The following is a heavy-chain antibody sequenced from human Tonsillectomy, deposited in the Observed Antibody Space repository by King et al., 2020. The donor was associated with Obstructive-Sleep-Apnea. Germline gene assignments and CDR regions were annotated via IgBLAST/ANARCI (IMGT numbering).Heavy chain of an antibody. D-gene: IGHD5-18*01. CDR3: ARDLGYSYGIDY. J-gene: IGHJ4*02. V-gene: IGHV4-59*01. CDR2: IYYSGRT. Sequence: QLQESGPGLVKPSGTLSLTCTVSGDSISTYYWSWIRQPPGKGLEWSGYIYYSGRTSYNASLKSRVTISVDTSKNQFSLKLRSGTAADTAVYYCARDLGYSYGIDYWGQGTLVTVSS. CDR1: GDSISTYY.